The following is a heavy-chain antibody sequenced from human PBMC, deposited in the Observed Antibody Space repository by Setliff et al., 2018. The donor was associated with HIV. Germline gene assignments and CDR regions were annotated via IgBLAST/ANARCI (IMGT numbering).Heavy chain of an antibody. CDR1: GYTFTTYS. CDR2: INPNSGDS. CDR3: ARDYFPHSRRNFGSGDYFHF. J-gene: IGHJ4*02. Sequence: ASVKVSCKASGYTFTTYSLHWVRQAPGQGLEWMAYINPNSGDSKTAQKFQGRVTVTRDASIATAYMELSSLTSGDTAVYHCARDYFPHSRRNFGSGDYFHFWGQGSRVTVSS. V-gene: IGHV1-2*02. D-gene: IGHD3-10*01.